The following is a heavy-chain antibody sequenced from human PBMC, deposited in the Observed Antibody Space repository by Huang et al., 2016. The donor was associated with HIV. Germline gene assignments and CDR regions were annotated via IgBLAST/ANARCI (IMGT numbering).Heavy chain of an antibody. CDR2: IYAGDSDT. D-gene: IGHD2-15*01. J-gene: IGHJ6*02. CDR3: ARQDMEYGMDV. Sequence: EVQLVQSGAEVKKSGESLKISCKGTGYSFTSYWIGWVRQMPGKGLEWMGVIYAGDSDTRYSPSFQGQVTISADKSITNAYLQWSSLKASDTAMYYCARQDMEYGMDVWGQGTTVTVSS. V-gene: IGHV5-51*01. CDR1: GYSFTSYW.